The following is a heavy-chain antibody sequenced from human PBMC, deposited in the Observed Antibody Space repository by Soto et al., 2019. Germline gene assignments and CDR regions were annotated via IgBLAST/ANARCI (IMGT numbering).Heavy chain of an antibody. D-gene: IGHD6-13*01. Sequence: QVQLVESGGGVVQPGRSLRLSCAASGFTFSSYGMHWVRQAPGKGLEWVAVIWYDGSNKYYADSVKGRFTISRDNSKNTLYLQMNSLRAEDTAVYYCARELVVTAALNYYYYGMDVWGQGTTVTVSS. CDR1: GFTFSSYG. V-gene: IGHV3-33*01. CDR2: IWYDGSNK. J-gene: IGHJ6*02. CDR3: ARELVVTAALNYYYYGMDV.